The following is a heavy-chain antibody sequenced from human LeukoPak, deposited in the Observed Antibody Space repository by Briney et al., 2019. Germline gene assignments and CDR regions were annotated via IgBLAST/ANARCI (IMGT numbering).Heavy chain of an antibody. J-gene: IGHJ4*02. CDR1: GFTFSSYW. CDR3: ARDKSKVVDY. V-gene: IGHV4-4*02. CDR2: ISHSGST. Sequence: GSLRLSCAASGFTFSSYWMHWVRQPPGKGLEWIGEISHSGSTNYNPSLKSRVTISADKSKNQFSLRMDSVTAADTAVYYCARDKSKVVDYWGQGTLVTVSS. D-gene: IGHD4-11*01.